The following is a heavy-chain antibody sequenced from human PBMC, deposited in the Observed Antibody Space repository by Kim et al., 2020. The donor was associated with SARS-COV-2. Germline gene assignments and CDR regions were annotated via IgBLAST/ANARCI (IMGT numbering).Heavy chain of an antibody. D-gene: IGHD6-19*01. V-gene: IGHV3-11*06. CDR3: ARHEWGSGWYTGYYGMDV. J-gene: IGHJ6*02. Sequence: KGRFTISGDNAKNSLYLQMNSLRAEDTAVYYCARHEWGSGWYTGYYGMDVWGQGTTVTVSS.